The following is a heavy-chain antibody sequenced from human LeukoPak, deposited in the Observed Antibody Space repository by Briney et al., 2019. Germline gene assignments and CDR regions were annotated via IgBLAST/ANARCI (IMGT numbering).Heavy chain of an antibody. J-gene: IGHJ3*02. D-gene: IGHD3-16*02. Sequence: GGSLRLSCEASGFTFNTYSMNWARQAPGKGLEWVSSISGSSSYIYYADSVKGRFTISRHNAKNSLYLQMNSLRAEDTAVYYCARVSAGVIGMKDVFDIWGQGTMVTVSS. CDR2: ISGSSSYI. CDR1: GFTFNTYS. V-gene: IGHV3-21*01. CDR3: ARVSAGVIGMKDVFDI.